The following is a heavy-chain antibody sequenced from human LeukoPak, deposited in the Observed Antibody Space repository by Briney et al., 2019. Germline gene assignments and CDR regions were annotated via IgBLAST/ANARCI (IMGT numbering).Heavy chain of an antibody. V-gene: IGHV4-34*01. D-gene: IGHD6-19*01. J-gene: IGHJ4*02. Sequence: SETLSLTCAVYGGTFSCYYWSWIRQPPGKGLEWIGESNHSGSTNYNPSLKSRVTISVDASKNQFSLKLSSVTAADTAVYYCARSLSDKWLVSYYFDYWGQGTLVTVSS. CDR1: GGTFSCYY. CDR2: SNHSGST. CDR3: ARSLSDKWLVSYYFDY.